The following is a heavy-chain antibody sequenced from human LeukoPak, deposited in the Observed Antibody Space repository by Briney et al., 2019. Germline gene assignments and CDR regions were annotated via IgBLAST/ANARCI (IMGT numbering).Heavy chain of an antibody. Sequence: GGSLRLSCAASGFTLSSYNMNWVRQAPGKGLEWVSSISRSSIYIYYADSVKGRFTISRDNAENSLSLQMNSLRAEDTAVYYCARDSGDGSGTYYPYGMDVWGQGTTVTVS. D-gene: IGHD3-10*01. V-gene: IGHV3-21*01. CDR1: GFTLSSYN. J-gene: IGHJ6*02. CDR3: ARDSGDGSGTYYPYGMDV. CDR2: ISRSSIYI.